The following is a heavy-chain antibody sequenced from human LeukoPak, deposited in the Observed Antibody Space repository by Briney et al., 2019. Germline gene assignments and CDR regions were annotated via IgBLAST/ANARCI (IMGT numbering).Heavy chain of an antibody. Sequence: SVKVSCKASGGTFSSYAISWVRQAPGQGLEWMGGIIPIFGTANYAQKFQGRVTITTDESTSTAYMELSSLRSEDTAVYYCARAIEAGCSGGSCYSYYYYMDVWGKGTTVTVSS. J-gene: IGHJ6*03. CDR3: ARAIEAGCSGGSCYSYYYYMDV. CDR2: IIPIFGTA. V-gene: IGHV1-69*05. D-gene: IGHD2-15*01. CDR1: GGTFSSYA.